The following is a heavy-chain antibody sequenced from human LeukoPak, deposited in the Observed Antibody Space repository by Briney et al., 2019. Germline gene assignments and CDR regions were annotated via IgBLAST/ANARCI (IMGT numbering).Heavy chain of an antibody. CDR2: ISSNGGST. J-gene: IGHJ4*02. CDR3: AREFGEDTAMGTLDY. CDR1: GFTFSSYA. Sequence: GGSLRLSCAASGFTFSSYAMHWVRQALGKGLEYVSAISSNGGSTYYANSVKGRFTISRDNSKNTLYLQMGSLRAEDMAVYYCAREFGEDTAMGTLDYWGQGTLVTVSS. D-gene: IGHD5-18*01. V-gene: IGHV3-64*01.